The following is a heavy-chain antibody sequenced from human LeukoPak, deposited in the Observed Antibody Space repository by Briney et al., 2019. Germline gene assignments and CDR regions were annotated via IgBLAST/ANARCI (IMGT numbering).Heavy chain of an antibody. CDR2: IYSGGST. J-gene: IGHJ3*02. CDR1: GFTVSSNY. Sequence: GGSHTLSCVASGFTVSSNYMSWVHQAPGKGLEWVSVIYSGGSTYYADSVKGRFTISRDNSKNTLYLQMNSLRAEDAAVYYCARTTLGIDAFDIWGQGTMVTVSS. CDR3: ARTTLGIDAFDI. D-gene: IGHD7-27*01. V-gene: IGHV3-53*01.